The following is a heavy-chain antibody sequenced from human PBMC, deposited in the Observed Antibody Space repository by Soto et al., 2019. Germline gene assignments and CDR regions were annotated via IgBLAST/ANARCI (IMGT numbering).Heavy chain of an antibody. CDR2: IYYSGST. Sequence: SETLSLTCTVSGGTISSWYWCWIRQPPGKGLEWIGYIYYSGSTNCNPSLKSRVTISVDTSKNQFSLKLSSVTAADTAVYYCARRYGSAIDYWGQGTLVTVS. D-gene: IGHD1-26*01. J-gene: IGHJ4*02. V-gene: IGHV4-59*08. CDR3: ARRYGSAIDY. CDR1: GGTISSWY.